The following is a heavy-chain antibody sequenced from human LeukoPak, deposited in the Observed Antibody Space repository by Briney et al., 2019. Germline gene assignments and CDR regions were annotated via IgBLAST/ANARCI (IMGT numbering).Heavy chain of an antibody. Sequence: GGSLRLSCAASGFTFSSYGLQWVRQAPGKGLEWVATITSTGSYIYYADSVKGRFIISRDNANNSLYLQMNSLRVDDSAVYFFASAIFRPSVYYWGLGTLGTVSS. CDR3: ASAIFRPSVYY. D-gene: IGHD2-21*01. J-gene: IGHJ4*02. CDR2: ITSTGSYI. V-gene: IGHV3-21*06. CDR1: GFTFSSYG.